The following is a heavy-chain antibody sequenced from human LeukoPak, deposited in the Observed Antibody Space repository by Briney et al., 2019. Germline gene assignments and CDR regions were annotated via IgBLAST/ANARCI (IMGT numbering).Heavy chain of an antibody. D-gene: IGHD2-15*01. V-gene: IGHV5-51*01. CDR2: IYPGGSDT. CDR1: GYSFTSYW. CDR3: ARHSEGYCSGGSCPTDAFDI. J-gene: IGHJ3*02. Sequence: GESLKISCKGSGYSFTSYWIGWVRPMPGKGLEWMGIIYPGGSDTRYSPSFQGQVTISADKSISTAYLQWSSLKASDTAMYYCARHSEGYCSGGSCPTDAFDIWGQGTMVTVSS.